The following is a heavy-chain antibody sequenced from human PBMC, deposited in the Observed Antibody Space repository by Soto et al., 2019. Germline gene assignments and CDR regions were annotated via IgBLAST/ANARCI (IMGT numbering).Heavy chain of an antibody. V-gene: IGHV4-59*08. CDR1: GGSISSYY. J-gene: IGHJ5*02. CDR2: IYHGGST. D-gene: IGHD3-22*01. CDR3: ARVGPWVPYYYDSSPYTFENWFDP. Sequence: SETLSLTCTVSGGSISSYYRSWIRQPPGKGLEWIGSIYHGGSTYYNPSLNSRVTLSIDMTNNHVSLILNSVTAADTAVYYCARVGPWVPYYYDSSPYTFENWFDPWGQGTLVTVSS.